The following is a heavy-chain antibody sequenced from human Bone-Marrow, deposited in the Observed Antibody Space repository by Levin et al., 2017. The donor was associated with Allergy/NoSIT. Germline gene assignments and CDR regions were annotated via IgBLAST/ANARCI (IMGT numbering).Heavy chain of an antibody. Sequence: SETLSLMCAVSGASISSGYYWGCARQPPGKGLEWIGGFYYSGTAYYNLSLKSRVSISLDASKNQFSLTLSSVTAADTAVYYCVKDVCSGGTCYPEYWGQGTLVTVSS. V-gene: IGHV4-38-2*02. J-gene: IGHJ4*02. CDR2: FYYSGTA. D-gene: IGHD2-15*01. CDR3: VKDVCSGGTCYPEY. CDR1: GASISSGYY.